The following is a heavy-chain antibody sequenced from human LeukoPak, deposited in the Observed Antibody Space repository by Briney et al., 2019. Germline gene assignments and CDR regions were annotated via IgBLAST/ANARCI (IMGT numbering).Heavy chain of an antibody. CDR1: GFTFSSYS. V-gene: IGHV3-21*01. CDR3: ARVSYDSSGYYPEYFQH. D-gene: IGHD3-22*01. CDR2: ISSSSSYI. J-gene: IGHJ1*01. Sequence: GGSLRLSCAASGFTFSSYSMNWVRQAPGKGLEWVSSISSSSSYIYYADSVEGRFTISRDNAKNSLYLQMNSLRAEDTAVYYCARVSYDSSGYYPEYFQHWGQGTLVTVSS.